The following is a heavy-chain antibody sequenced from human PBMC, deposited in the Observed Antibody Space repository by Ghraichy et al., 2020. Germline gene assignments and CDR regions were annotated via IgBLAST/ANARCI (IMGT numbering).Heavy chain of an antibody. CDR2: IKQDGSEK. V-gene: IGHV3-7*01. D-gene: IGHD3-22*01. J-gene: IGHJ4*02. CDR3: ARQVYYYDSSGRLGEVGY. CDR1: GFTFSSYW. Sequence: LSLTCAASGFTFSSYWMSWVRQAPGKGLEWVANIKQDGSEKYYVDSVKGRFTISRDNAKNSLYLQMNSLRAEDTAVYYCARQVYYYDSSGRLGEVGYWGQGTLVTVSS.